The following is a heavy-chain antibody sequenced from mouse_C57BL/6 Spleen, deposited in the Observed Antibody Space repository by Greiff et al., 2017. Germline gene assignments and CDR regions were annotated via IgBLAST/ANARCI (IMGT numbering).Heavy chain of an antibody. CDR3: ARGGLYYGSSYYFDY. D-gene: IGHD1-1*01. Sequence: AAPAVDFSRYWMSWVRRAIGKGLEWIGEINPDSSTINYAPSLKDKFIISRDNAKNTLYLQMSKVRSEDTALYYCARGGLYYGSSYYFDYWGQGTTLTVSS. CDR1: AVDFSRYW. CDR2: INPDSSTI. V-gene: IGHV4-1*01. J-gene: IGHJ2*01.